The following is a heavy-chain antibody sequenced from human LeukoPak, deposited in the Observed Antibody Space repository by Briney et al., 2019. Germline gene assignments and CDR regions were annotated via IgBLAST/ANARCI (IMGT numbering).Heavy chain of an antibody. J-gene: IGHJ4*02. CDR1: GFTFSSYS. D-gene: IGHD2-21*02. V-gene: IGHV3-21*01. CDR2: ISSSSKYI. Sequence: GGSLRLSCAASGFTFSSYSMKWVRQAPGKGLEWVSSISSSSKYIYDADSVKGRFTVSRDNAKNSLYLQMNSLRAEDTAVYYCARDYLYCGGDCFVDDWGQGTLVTVSS. CDR3: ARDYLYCGGDCFVDD.